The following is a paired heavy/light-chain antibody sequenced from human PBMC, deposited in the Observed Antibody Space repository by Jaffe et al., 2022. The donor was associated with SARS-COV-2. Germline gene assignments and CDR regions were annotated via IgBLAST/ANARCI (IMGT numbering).Heavy chain of an antibody. Sequence: EVQLVESGGGLVQPGGSLRLSCAASGFTFRNYWMHWVRQAPGKGLVWVSIINIDGSSTAYADSVKGRFTISRDNAKNTLFLQMTSLRAEDTAVYYCASLASPGHNFDLWGQGTLVTVSS. CDR2: INIDGSST. J-gene: IGHJ4*02. CDR1: GFTFRNYW. V-gene: IGHV3-74*03. CDR3: ASLASPGHNFDL.
Light chain of an antibody. J-gene: IGKJ2*01. CDR2: WAS. CDR3: QQYYSAPRT. Sequence: DIVMTQSPGSLAVSLGERATINCKSSQSVLNSSNNKNFLAWYQQKPGQPPKLLFYWASTRESGVPDRFTGSGSGTDFTLTISSLQAEDVAVYYCQQYYSAPRTFGQGTKLEIK. CDR1: QSVLNSSNNKNF. V-gene: IGKV4-1*01.